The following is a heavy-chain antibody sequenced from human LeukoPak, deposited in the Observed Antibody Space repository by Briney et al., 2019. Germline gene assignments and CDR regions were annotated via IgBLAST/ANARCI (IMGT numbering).Heavy chain of an antibody. V-gene: IGHV3-21*01. D-gene: IGHD4-17*01. CDR2: ISSSSTYI. CDR3: ARRYGDFSPDDY. J-gene: IGHJ4*02. Sequence: GGSLRLSCAASGFTFSSYSMNWVRQAPGKGLESVSSISSSSTYIYYADSVKGRFTISRDNAKNSLYLQMNILRAEDTAVYYCARRYGDFSPDDYWGQGTLVTVSS. CDR1: GFTFSSYS.